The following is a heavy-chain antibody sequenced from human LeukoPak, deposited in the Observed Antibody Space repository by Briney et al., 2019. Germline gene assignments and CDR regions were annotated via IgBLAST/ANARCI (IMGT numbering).Heavy chain of an antibody. J-gene: IGHJ4*02. CDR2: IKSQTDGGTT. CDR3: TTGTWIQLWLADY. Sequence: GGSLRLSCKGSGFTFTNACMSWVRLAPGKGLEWVGHIKSQTDGGTTDYAAPVKGRFTISRDDSKNTLYLQLNSLKTEDTAVYYCTTGTWIQLWLADYWGQGTLVTVSS. CDR1: GFTFTNAC. D-gene: IGHD5-18*01. V-gene: IGHV3-15*01.